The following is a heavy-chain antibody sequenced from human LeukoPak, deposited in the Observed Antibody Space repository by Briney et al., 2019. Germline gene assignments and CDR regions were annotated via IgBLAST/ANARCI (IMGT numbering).Heavy chain of an antibody. V-gene: IGHV4-34*01. D-gene: IGHD2-2*01. CDR3: ATLVIGYCSSTSCHLNWFDP. J-gene: IGHJ5*02. Sequence: SETLSLTCAVYGGSFSGYYWSWIRQPPGKGPEWIGEINHSGSTNYNPSLKSRVTISVDTSKNQFSLKLSSVTAADTAVYYCATLVIGYCSSTSCHLNWFDPWGQGTLVTVSS. CDR1: GGSFSGYY. CDR2: INHSGST.